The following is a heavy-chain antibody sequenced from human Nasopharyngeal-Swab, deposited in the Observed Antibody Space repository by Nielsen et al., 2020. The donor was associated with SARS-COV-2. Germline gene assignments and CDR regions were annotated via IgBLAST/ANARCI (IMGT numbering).Heavy chain of an antibody. V-gene: IGHV5-51*01. J-gene: IGHJ4*02. Sequence: SCTRSRYSFTRYWIGWVRQMPGKGLEWMGIIYPGDSDTRYSPSFQGQVTISADKSISTAYLQWSSLKASDTAMYYCARGVGWNRPGAVYWGQGTLVTVSS. CDR1: RYSFTRYW. D-gene: IGHD1-1*01. CDR2: IYPGDSDT. CDR3: ARGVGWNRPGAVY.